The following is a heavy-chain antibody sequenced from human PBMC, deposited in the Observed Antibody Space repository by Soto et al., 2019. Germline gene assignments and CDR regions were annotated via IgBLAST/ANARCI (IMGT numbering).Heavy chain of an antibody. CDR3: ARVNKYYYDSSGYYYGYYYYGMDV. J-gene: IGHJ6*02. CDR1: GGTFSSYA. D-gene: IGHD3-22*01. Sequence: GASVKVSCKASGGTFSSYAISWVRQAPGQGLEWMGGIIPIFGTANYAQKFRGRVTITADKSTSTAYMELSSLRSEDTAVYYCARVNKYYYDSSGYYYGYYYYGMDVWGQGTTVTVSS. V-gene: IGHV1-69*06. CDR2: IIPIFGTA.